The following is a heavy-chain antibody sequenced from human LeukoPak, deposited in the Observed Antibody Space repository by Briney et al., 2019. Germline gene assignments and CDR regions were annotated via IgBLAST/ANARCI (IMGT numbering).Heavy chain of an antibody. J-gene: IGHJ1*01. D-gene: IGHD3-22*01. V-gene: IGHV4-59*12. CDR2: IYYSGST. Sequence: SETLSLTCTVSGGSISSYYWSWIRQAPGKGLEWIGYIYYSGSTNYNPSLKSRVTMSVDTSKNQFSLKLSSVTAADTAVYYCARPDSSGYYRPKYFQHWGQGTLVTVSS. CDR1: GGSISSYY. CDR3: ARPDSSGYYRPKYFQH.